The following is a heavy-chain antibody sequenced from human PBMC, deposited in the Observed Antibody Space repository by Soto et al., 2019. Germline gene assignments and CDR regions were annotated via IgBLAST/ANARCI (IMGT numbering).Heavy chain of an antibody. V-gene: IGHV3-23*01. J-gene: IGHJ6*02. CDR2: ISGSGGST. CDR1: GFTFSSYA. Sequence: GGSLRLSCAASGFTFSSYAMSWVRQAPGKGLEWVSAISGSGGSTYYADSVKGRFTISRDNSKNTLYLQMNSLRAEDTAVYYCAKLEGYSSGWYPYYYGMDVWGQGTTVIVSS. D-gene: IGHD6-19*01. CDR3: AKLEGYSSGWYPYYYGMDV.